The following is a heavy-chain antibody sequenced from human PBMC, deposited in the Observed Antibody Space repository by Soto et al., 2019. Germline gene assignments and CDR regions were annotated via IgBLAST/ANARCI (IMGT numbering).Heavy chain of an antibody. J-gene: IGHJ5*02. V-gene: IGHV4-34*01. Sequence: SETLSLTCAVYGGSFSGYYWSWIRQPPGKGLEWIGEINHSGSTNYNPSLKSRVTISVDTSKNQFSLKLSSVTAADTAVYYCVRGTRPNNWFDPWGQGTLVTVSS. CDR3: VRGTRPNNWFDP. CDR2: INHSGST. CDR1: GGSFSGYY.